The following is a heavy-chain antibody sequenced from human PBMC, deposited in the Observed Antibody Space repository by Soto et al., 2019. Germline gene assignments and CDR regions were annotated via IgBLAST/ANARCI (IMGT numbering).Heavy chain of an antibody. CDR1: GDTFTSYY. CDR3: ARSPGGNFAITIEGSNWFDP. D-gene: IGHD3-9*01. V-gene: IGHV1-46*01. Sequence: AASVKVSCKAPGDTFTSYYLNWVRQAPGQGLEWMGVINPHGGSTKYAQKFQGRVTMTRDTSRSTVYMELRSLKYDDTAIYYCARSPGGNFAITIEGSNWFDPWGQRTLVTASS. CDR2: INPHGGST. J-gene: IGHJ5*02.